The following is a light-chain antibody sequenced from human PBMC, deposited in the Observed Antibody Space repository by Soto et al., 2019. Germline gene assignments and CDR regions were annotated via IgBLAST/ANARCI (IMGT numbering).Light chain of an antibody. CDR1: ESVSTNY. V-gene: IGKV3-20*01. J-gene: IGKJ4*01. CDR2: GAS. Sequence: EIVLTQSPGTLSLSPGERATLSCRASESVSTNYLAWYQQKPGQAPRLLISGASSRATGIPDRFSGSGSGADFTLTINRLEPEDFEVYYCEQYGSVPLTFGGGTKVEIK. CDR3: EQYGSVPLT.